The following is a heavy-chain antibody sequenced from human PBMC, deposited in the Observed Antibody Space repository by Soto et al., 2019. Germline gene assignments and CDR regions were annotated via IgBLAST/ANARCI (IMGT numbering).Heavy chain of an antibody. CDR2: INSDGSRT. CDR1: GFTFTDYW. D-gene: IGHD4-4*01. J-gene: IGHJ4*03. Sequence: PGGSLRLSCAASGFTFTDYWTHWVRQAPGKGLVWVSRINSDGSRTSYADSVTGRFTISRDNAKNTLYLQMNSLRVEDTALYYCARETYRGFYFDYWGQGTTVTVSS. V-gene: IGHV3-74*01. CDR3: ARETYRGFYFDY.